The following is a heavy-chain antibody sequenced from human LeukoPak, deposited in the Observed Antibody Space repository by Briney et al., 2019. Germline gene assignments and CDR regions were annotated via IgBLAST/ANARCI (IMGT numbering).Heavy chain of an antibody. Sequence: TGGSLRLSCAASGFTFSTYGMHWVRQAPGTGLEWVAVIAYDGSYKYYADSVKGRFTISRDNSKNTLYLQMNSLRAEDTAAYFCAKYYYDSSGYSALGSWGQGALVTVSS. J-gene: IGHJ5*01. V-gene: IGHV3-30*18. CDR1: GFTFSTYG. CDR3: AKYYYDSSGYSALGS. D-gene: IGHD3-22*01. CDR2: IAYDGSYK.